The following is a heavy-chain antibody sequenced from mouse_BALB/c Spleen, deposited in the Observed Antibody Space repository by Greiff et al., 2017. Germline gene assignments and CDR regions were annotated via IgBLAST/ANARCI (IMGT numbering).Heavy chain of an antibody. D-gene: IGHD2-1*01. CDR3: ARDGNYRYAMDY. Sequence: EVMLVESGGGLVKPGGSLKLSCAASGFTFSDYYMYWVRQTPEKRLEWVATISDGGSYTYYPDSVKGRFTISRDNAKNNLYLQMSSLKSEDTAMYYCARDGNYRYAMDYWGQGTSVTVSS. V-gene: IGHV5-4*02. CDR2: ISDGGSYT. J-gene: IGHJ4*01. CDR1: GFTFSDYY.